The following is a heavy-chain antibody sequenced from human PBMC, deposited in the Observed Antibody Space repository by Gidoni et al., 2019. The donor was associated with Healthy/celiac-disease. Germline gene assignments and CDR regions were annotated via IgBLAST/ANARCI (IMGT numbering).Heavy chain of an antibody. CDR2: IYYSGST. CDR3: ARSRGVTHSGNLDY. V-gene: IGHV4-39*01. Sequence: QLQLQESGPGLVKPSETLSLPCTVPGGSISSSSYYWGWIRQPPGKGLEWIGSIYYSGSTYYNPSLKSRVTISVDTSKNQFSLKLSSVTAADTAVYYCARSRGVTHSGNLDYWGQGTLVTVSS. J-gene: IGHJ4*02. CDR1: GGSISSSSYY. D-gene: IGHD2-21*02.